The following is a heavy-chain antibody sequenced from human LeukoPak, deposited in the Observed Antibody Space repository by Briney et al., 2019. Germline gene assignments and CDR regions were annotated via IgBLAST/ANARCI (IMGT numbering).Heavy chain of an antibody. D-gene: IGHD3-9*01. J-gene: IGHJ4*02. CDR1: GGSISSGGYS. V-gene: IGHV4-31*03. CDR2: IYYSGST. CDR3: ARGTLLVTPFDY. Sequence: KSSQTLSLTCTVSGGSISSGGYSWSWIRQHPGKGLEWIGYIYYSGSTYYNPSLKSRVTISVDTSKNQFSLKLSSMTAADTAVYYCARGTLLVTPFDYWGQGTLVTVSS.